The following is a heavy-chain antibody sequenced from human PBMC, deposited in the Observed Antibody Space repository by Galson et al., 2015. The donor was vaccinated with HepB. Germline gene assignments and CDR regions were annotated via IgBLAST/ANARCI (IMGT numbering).Heavy chain of an antibody. CDR3: ARHPSYDFWSGYRYYYYYYMDV. CDR2: IWFDGSDK. V-gene: IGHV3-33*01. CDR1: GFTFSSYA. D-gene: IGHD3-3*01. J-gene: IGHJ6*03. Sequence: SLRLSCAASGFTFSSYAMHWVRQAPGKGLEWVVVIWFDGSDKYYADSVKGRFTISRDNAKNSLYLQMNSLRAEDTAVYYCARHPSYDFWSGYRYYYYYYMDVWGKGTTVTVSS.